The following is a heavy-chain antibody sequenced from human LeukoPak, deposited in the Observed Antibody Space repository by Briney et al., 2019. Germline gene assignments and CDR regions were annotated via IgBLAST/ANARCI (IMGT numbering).Heavy chain of an antibody. J-gene: IGHJ4*02. CDR3: ARISGNDVSGSPLYYFDY. V-gene: IGHV4-31*03. D-gene: IGHD3-22*01. CDR2: IYYSGST. Sequence: PSQTLSLTCTVSGGSISSAGYYWSWIRQYPGKGLEWIAYIYYSGSTYYNPSLKSRVTISLDMSKNQFSLMLSSLTAADTAVYYCARISGNDVSGSPLYYFDYWGQGTLVSVSS. CDR1: GGSISSAGYY.